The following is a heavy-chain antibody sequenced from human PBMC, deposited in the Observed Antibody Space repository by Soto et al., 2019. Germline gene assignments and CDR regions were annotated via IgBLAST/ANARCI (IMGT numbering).Heavy chain of an antibody. J-gene: IGHJ4*02. D-gene: IGHD1-1*01. V-gene: IGHV4-61*01. CDR2: IYYTGNT. Sequence: QVQLQESGPGLVRPSETLSLTCTVSGGSVSSGTHYWSWVRQTPGKGLEWIGYIYYTGNTGYNPSLKRGVTISLDTSKIQFSLKLNSVTAADTAVYYCATVFSDGYIKYYCDSWGQGTGVTVSS. CDR1: GGSVSSGTHY. CDR3: ATVFSDGYIKYYCDS.